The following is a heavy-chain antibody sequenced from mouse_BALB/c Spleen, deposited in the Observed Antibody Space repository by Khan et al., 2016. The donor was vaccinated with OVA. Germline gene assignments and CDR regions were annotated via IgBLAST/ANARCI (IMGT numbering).Heavy chain of an antibody. Sequence: EVQLQQSGPELMKPGASVKISCKASGYSFTSYYIHWVIQSHGKSPEWIGYIDPFSGGTTYNQKFKGKATLTADKSSSTAYIHLSNLASEDSAVYYGTRHGYVAWFTYWGQGTLVTVSA. CDR2: IDPFSGGT. J-gene: IGHJ3*01. CDR3: TRHGYVAWFTY. CDR1: GYSFTSYY. V-gene: IGHV1S135*01. D-gene: IGHD2-2*01.